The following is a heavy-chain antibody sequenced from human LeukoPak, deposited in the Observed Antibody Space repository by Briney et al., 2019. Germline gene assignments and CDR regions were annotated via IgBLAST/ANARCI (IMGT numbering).Heavy chain of an antibody. D-gene: IGHD7-27*01. V-gene: IGHV3-23*01. CDR3: ARPNWGRTYDAFDI. J-gene: IGHJ3*02. CDR2: ISGSGVST. Sequence: GGSLRLSCAASGFTFNNYAMSWVRQAPGKGLEWVSGISGSGVSTYYADSVKGRFTISRDNSRNTLFVQMNSLRAEDTAVYYCARPNWGRTYDAFDIWGQGTMVTVFS. CDR1: GFTFNNYA.